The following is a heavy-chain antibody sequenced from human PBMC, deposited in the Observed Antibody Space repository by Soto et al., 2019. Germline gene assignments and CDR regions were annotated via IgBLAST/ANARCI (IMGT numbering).Heavy chain of an antibody. J-gene: IGHJ6*02. Sequence: GGSLRLSCAASGFTFSSYGMHWVRQAPGKGLEWVAVIWYDGSNKYYADSVKGRFTISRDNSKNTLYLQMNSLRAEDTAVYYCARDLRAVAGRGSAYYYYGMDVWGQGTTVTVSS. CDR2: IWYDGSNK. D-gene: IGHD6-19*01. CDR1: GFTFSSYG. V-gene: IGHV3-33*01. CDR3: ARDLRAVAGRGSAYYYYGMDV.